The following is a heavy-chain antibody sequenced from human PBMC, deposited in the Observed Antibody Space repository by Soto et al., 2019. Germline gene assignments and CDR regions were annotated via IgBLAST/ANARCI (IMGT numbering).Heavy chain of an antibody. V-gene: IGHV1-18*01. J-gene: IGHJ5*02. D-gene: IGHD3-3*01. Sequence: ASVKVSCKASGYSFASYGISWVRQAPGRGLEWMGWISAYNGNTNYAQKLQGRVTMTTDTSTSTAYMELRSLRSDDTAVYYCAREERAYEFCSGHPNWFDLSGQGTLVPVSA. CDR3: AREERAYEFCSGHPNWFDL. CDR2: ISAYNGNT. CDR1: GYSFASYG.